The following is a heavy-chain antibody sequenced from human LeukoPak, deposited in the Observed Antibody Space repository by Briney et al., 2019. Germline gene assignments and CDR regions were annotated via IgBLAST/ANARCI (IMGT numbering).Heavy chain of an antibody. J-gene: IGHJ4*02. D-gene: IGHD4-17*01. CDR3: ARAHTDD. Sequence: ASVKVSCKASGYTFTSYGISWVRQAPGQGLEWMGWISAYNGNTNYAQKFQGRVTITADKSTSTAYMELSSLRSEDTAVYYCARAHTDDWGQGTLVTVSS. V-gene: IGHV1-18*01. CDR2: ISAYNGNT. CDR1: GYTFTSYG.